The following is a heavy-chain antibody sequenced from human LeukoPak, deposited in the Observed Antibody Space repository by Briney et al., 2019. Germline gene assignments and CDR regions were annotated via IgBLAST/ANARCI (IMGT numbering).Heavy chain of an antibody. D-gene: IGHD2-2*02. CDR3: AKSRSGTTSCYNC. V-gene: IGHV3-23*01. J-gene: IGHJ4*02. CDR1: GFTFSSYA. CDR2: ISGSDGST. Sequence: GGSLRLSCAASGFTFSSYAMSWVRQAPGKGLEWVSAISGSDGSTYYADSVTGRFTISRDNSKNTLYLQMKSLRAEDTAVYYCAKSRSGTTSCYNCWGQGTLVTVSS.